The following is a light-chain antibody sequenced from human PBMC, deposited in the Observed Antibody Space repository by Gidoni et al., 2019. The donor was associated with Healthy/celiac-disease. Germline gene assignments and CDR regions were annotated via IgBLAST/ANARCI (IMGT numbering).Light chain of an antibody. J-gene: IGKJ1*01. Sequence: DIVMTQSPDSLAVSLGERATINCKSSQSVLYSSNNKNYLAWYQQKPGQPPKLLIYWASTRESGVPDRFSGSGSGTDFTLTISSLQAEDVAVYYCQQYYSTTPTXGXGTKVEIK. CDR3: QQYYSTTPT. CDR2: WAS. V-gene: IGKV4-1*01. CDR1: QSVLYSSNNKNY.